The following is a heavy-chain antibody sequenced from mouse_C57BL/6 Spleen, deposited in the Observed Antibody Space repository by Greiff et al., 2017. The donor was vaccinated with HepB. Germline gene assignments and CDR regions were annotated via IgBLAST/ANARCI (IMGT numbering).Heavy chain of an antibody. CDR1: GYSFTGYY. V-gene: IGHV1-42*01. CDR3: AREGIYYGNYFDY. D-gene: IGHD2-1*01. J-gene: IGHJ2*01. Sequence: EVQLQQSGPELVKPGASVKISCKASGYSFTGYYMNWVKQSPEKSLEWIGEINPSTGGTTYNQKFKAKATLTVDKSSSTAYMQLKSLTSEDSAVYYCAREGIYYGNYFDYWGQGTTLTVSS. CDR2: INPSTGGT.